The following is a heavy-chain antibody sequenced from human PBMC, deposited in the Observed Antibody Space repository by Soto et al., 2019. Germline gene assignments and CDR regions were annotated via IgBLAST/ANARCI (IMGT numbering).Heavy chain of an antibody. D-gene: IGHD3-10*01. CDR3: ATKQARVPFGESYYCYYMDV. V-gene: IGHV3-11*01. Sequence: GGSLRLSCAASGFTFSDYYMSWIRQAPGKGLEWVSYISSSGSTIYYADSVKGRFTISRDNAKNSLYQQMNSLRAEDTAVYYCATKQARVPFGESYYCYYMDVWGKGTTVTVSS. CDR2: ISSSGSTI. CDR1: GFTFSDYY. J-gene: IGHJ6*03.